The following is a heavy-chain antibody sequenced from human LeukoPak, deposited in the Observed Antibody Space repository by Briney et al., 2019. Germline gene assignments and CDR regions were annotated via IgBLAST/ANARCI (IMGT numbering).Heavy chain of an antibody. CDR3: ARDLFTYYYDSSGYYAD. CDR1: GFTFSSYA. D-gene: IGHD3-22*01. Sequence: GGSLRLSCAASGFTFSSYAMSWVRQAPGKGLEWVSAISGSGGSTYYADSVKGRFTISRDNAKNSLYLQMNSLRAEDTAVYYCARDLFTYYYDSSGYYADWGQGTLVTVSS. J-gene: IGHJ4*02. CDR2: ISGSGGST. V-gene: IGHV3-23*01.